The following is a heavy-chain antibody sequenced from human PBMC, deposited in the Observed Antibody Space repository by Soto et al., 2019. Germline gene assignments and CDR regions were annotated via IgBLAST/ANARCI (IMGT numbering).Heavy chain of an antibody. V-gene: IGHV1-24*01. J-gene: IGHJ3*02. CDR2: FDPEDGET. Sequence: GASVKVSCKVSGYTLTELSMHWVRQAPGKGLEWMGGFDPEDGETIYAQKFQGRVTMTEDTSTDTAYMELSSLRSEDTAVYYCANYPYYDILTGYPDAFDIWGQGTMVTVSS. CDR1: GYTLTELS. CDR3: ANYPYYDILTGYPDAFDI. D-gene: IGHD3-9*01.